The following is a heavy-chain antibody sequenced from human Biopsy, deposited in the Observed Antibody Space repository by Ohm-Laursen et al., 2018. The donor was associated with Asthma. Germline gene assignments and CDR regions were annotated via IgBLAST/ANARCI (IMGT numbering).Heavy chain of an antibody. D-gene: IGHD6-19*01. CDR2: IYSGGTS. Sequence: SLRLSCAATGFTVSRDHMFWVRQAPGKGLEWVSVIYSGGTSHTADSVRGRFTISRDFSKNTLHLQMHSLRVEDTAVYYCARGDSGWSHYYFDYWGQGTLVTVSS. J-gene: IGHJ4*02. V-gene: IGHV3-53*01. CDR1: GFTVSRDH. CDR3: ARGDSGWSHYYFDY.